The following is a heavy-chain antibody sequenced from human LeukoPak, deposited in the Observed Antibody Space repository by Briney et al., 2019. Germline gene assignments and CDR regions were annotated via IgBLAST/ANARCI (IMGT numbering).Heavy chain of an antibody. V-gene: IGHV3-23*01. D-gene: IGHD4-17*01. CDR2: ITSGGAP. Sequence: QPGGSLRLSCAASGFTFSAYAVMWVRQAPGQRLEWVSAITSGGAPRYADSVKGRFTISRDNSKNMLYLQMNSLRAGDTARYFCARDPNGDYIGAFEFWGQGTGVTVSS. CDR3: ARDPNGDYIGAFEF. J-gene: IGHJ3*01. CDR1: GFTFSAYA.